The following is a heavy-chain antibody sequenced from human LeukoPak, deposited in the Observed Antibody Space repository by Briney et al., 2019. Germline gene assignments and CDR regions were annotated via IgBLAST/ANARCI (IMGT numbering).Heavy chain of an antibody. J-gene: IGHJ3*02. CDR2: INHSGST. CDR1: GGSFSGYY. Sequence: PSETLSLTCAVYGGSFSGYYWSWIRQPPGKGLEGIGEINHSGSTNYNPSHKSRVTISVDTSKNQFSLKQSSVTAADTAVYYCASAPPHYDFWSGYSRGAFDIWGQGTMVTVSS. D-gene: IGHD3-3*01. CDR3: ASAPPHYDFWSGYSRGAFDI. V-gene: IGHV4-34*01.